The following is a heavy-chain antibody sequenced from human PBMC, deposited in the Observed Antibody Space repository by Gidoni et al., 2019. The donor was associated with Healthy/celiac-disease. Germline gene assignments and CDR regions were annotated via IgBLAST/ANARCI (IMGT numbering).Heavy chain of an antibody. D-gene: IGHD6-13*01. CDR1: GFTFSSYW. V-gene: IGHV3-74*01. CDR2: INSDGSST. CDR3: ARYGEEEEGIGLFQH. J-gene: IGHJ1*01. Sequence: EVQLVESGGGLVQPGGSLRLSCAASGFTFSSYWMHWVRQAPGKGLVWVSRINSDGSSTSYADSVKGRFTISRDNAKNTLYLQMNSLRAEDTAVYYCARYGEEEEGIGLFQHWGQGTLVTVSS.